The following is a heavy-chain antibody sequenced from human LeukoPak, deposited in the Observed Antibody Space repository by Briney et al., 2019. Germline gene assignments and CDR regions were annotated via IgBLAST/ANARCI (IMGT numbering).Heavy chain of an antibody. J-gene: IGHJ4*02. CDR3: ARESSGATAVWGRDFDY. V-gene: IGHV4-4*07. CDR2: ISTTGST. Sequence: SETLSLTCTVSGGSINSHCWSWIRQPAGKGLEWIGRISTTGSTNYNPSLKSRVTMSVDTSKNQFSLKLSSVTAADTAVYYCARESSGATAVWGRDFDYWGQGTLVTVSS. D-gene: IGHD3-16*01. CDR1: GGSINSHC.